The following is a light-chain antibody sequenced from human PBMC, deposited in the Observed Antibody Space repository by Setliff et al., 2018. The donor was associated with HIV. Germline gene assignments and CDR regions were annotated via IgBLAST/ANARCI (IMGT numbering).Light chain of an antibody. CDR3: SSYTNSGTL. CDR2: DVI. V-gene: IGLV2-11*01. CDR1: SSDVGSYNF. J-gene: IGLJ2*01. Sequence: QSALTQPRSVSGSPGQSVTIPCTGTSSDVGSYNFVTWYQQHPGKVPKLIIYDVIKRPSGISNRFSGSKSGNTASLTISGLQAEDEADYYCSSYTNSGTLIGGGTK.